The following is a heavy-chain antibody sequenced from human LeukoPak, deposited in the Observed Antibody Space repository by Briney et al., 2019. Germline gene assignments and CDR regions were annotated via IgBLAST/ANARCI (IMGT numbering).Heavy chain of an antibody. D-gene: IGHD7-27*01. CDR1: GFNFDQYA. Sequence: PGGSLRLSCAASGFNFDQYAMFWVRHAPGKGLEWVTGITWNSGTIAYADSVKGRFTISRDNAKSSLYLQMNSLRSEDTASYYCVRSVGSDWGHFDFRGQGTLVTVSS. J-gene: IGHJ4*02. V-gene: IGHV3-9*01. CDR2: ITWNSGTI. CDR3: VRSVGSDWGHFDF.